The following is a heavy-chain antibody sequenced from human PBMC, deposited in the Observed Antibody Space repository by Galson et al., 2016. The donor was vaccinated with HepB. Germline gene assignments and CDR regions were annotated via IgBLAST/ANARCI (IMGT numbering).Heavy chain of an antibody. Sequence: SLRLSCASSEFTFSRAWMSWVRQTPGKGLVWVGRLKSKTEGGTTDYAAPGKGRFTISRDDSKNTLYLQMNSLKIEDTAVYYCSTEWACYDRKSYYFDYCGLGTLVSVSS. J-gene: IGHJ4*02. D-gene: IGHD3-22*01. CDR2: LKSKTEGGTT. V-gene: IGHV3-15*01. CDR1: EFTFSRAW. CDR3: STEWACYDRKSYYFDY.